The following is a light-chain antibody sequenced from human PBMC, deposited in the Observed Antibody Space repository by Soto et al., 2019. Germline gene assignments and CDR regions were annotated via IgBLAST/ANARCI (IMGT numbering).Light chain of an antibody. CDR1: QSISNL. CDR2: DAS. CDR3: QQRGNWPPIS. J-gene: IGKJ4*01. V-gene: IGKV3-11*01. Sequence: ILMTQSPSSLSVSPGESAPLYCTASQSISNLLTWYQHRPGQAPRLLMYDASNRATGIPDRFSGSGSGTDFTLTISSLEHEDFAVHYCQQRGNWPPISFGGGTKVDIK.